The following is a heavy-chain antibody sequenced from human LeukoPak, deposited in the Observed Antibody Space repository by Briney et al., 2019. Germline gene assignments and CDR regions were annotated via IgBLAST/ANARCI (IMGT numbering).Heavy chain of an antibody. CDR3: ARDPENYYYYYMDV. J-gene: IGHJ6*03. Sequence: ASVKVSCKASGYTFTGYYMRWVRQAPGQGLEWMGWINPNSGGTNYAQKFQGRVTMTRDTSISTAYMELSRLRSDDTAVYYCARDPENYYYYYMDVWGKGTTVTVSS. D-gene: IGHD2/OR15-2a*01. V-gene: IGHV1-2*02. CDR1: GYTFTGYY. CDR2: INPNSGGT.